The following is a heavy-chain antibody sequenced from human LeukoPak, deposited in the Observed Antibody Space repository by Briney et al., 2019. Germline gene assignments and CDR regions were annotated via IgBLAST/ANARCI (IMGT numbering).Heavy chain of an antibody. Sequence: SETLSLTCAVYGGSFSGYYWSWIRQPPGKGLEWIGEINHSGSTNYNPSLKSRVTISVDTSKNQFSLKLSSATAADTAVYYCARGLLSAWGQGTLVTVSS. CDR3: ARGLLSA. CDR2: INHSGST. J-gene: IGHJ5*02. CDR1: GGSFSGYY. V-gene: IGHV4-34*01.